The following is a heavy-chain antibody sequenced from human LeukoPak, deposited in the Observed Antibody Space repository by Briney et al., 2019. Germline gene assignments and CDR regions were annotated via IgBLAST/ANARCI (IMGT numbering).Heavy chain of an antibody. CDR3: AAGEDDNQWLFDY. CDR1: GFTFTSSA. V-gene: IGHV1-58*02. Sequence: SVKVSCKASGFTFTSSAMQWVRQARGQRLEWIGWIVVGSGNTNYAQKFQERVTITRDMSTSTAYMELSSLRSEDTAVYYCAAGEDDNQWLFDYWGQGTLVTVSS. CDR2: IVVGSGNT. D-gene: IGHD6-19*01. J-gene: IGHJ4*02.